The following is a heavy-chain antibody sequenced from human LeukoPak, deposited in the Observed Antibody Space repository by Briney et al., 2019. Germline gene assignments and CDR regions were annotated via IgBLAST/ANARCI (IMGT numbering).Heavy chain of an antibody. CDR2: ISSSSSYI. J-gene: IGHJ4*02. V-gene: IGHV3-21*01. Sequence: PGGSLRLSCAASGFTFSSYSMNWVRQAPGKGLEGVSSISSSSSYIYYADSVKGRFTISRDNAKNSLYLQMNSLRAEDTAVYYCAKDLVVPAAMSRGVDYWGQGTLVTVSS. D-gene: IGHD2-2*01. CDR1: GFTFSSYS. CDR3: AKDLVVPAAMSRGVDY.